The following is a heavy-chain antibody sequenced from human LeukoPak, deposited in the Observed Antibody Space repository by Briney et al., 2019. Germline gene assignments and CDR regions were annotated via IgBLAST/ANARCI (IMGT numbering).Heavy chain of an antibody. D-gene: IGHD2/OR15-2a*01. CDR3: ARENIVTPPDY. J-gene: IGHJ4*02. CDR1: GGSISSYY. Sequence: SQTLSLTCTVSGGSISSYYWSWIRQPPGKGLEWIGYIYYSGSTNYNPSLKSRVTISVDTSKNQFSLKLSSVTAADTAVYYCARENIVTPPDYWGQGTLVTVSS. V-gene: IGHV4-59*01. CDR2: IYYSGST.